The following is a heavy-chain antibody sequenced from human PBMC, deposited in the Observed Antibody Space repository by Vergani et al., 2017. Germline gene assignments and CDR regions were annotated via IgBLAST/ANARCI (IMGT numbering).Heavy chain of an antibody. J-gene: IGHJ4*02. CDR3: ARMDTAMAFFDY. V-gene: IGHV4-34*01. D-gene: IGHD5-18*01. CDR2: INHSGST. Sequence: QVQLQQWGAGLLKPSETLSLTCAVYGGSFSGYYWSWIRQPPGKGLEWIGEINHSGSTNYNPSLKSRVTISVDTSKNQFSLKLSSVTAADTAVYYCARMDTAMAFFDYWGQGTLVTVSS. CDR1: GGSFSGYY.